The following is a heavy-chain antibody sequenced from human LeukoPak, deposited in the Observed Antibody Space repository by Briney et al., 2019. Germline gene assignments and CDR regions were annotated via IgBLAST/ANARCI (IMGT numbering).Heavy chain of an antibody. CDR3: ARVGSAVAGKGPNYGMDV. D-gene: IGHD6-19*01. V-gene: IGHV1-18*01. CDR1: GYTFTSYG. Sequence: ASVKVSCKATGYTFTSYGISWVRQAPGRGLEWMGWISAYNGNTNYAQKLQGRVTMTTDTSTSTAYMELRSLRSDDTAVYYCARVGSAVAGKGPNYGMDVWGQGTTVTVSS. CDR2: ISAYNGNT. J-gene: IGHJ6*02.